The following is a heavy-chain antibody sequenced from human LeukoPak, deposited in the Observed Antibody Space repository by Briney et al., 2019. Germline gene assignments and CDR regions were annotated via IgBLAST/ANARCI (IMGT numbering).Heavy chain of an antibody. J-gene: IGHJ4*02. D-gene: IGHD3-22*01. V-gene: IGHV5-51*01. CDR1: GYSFTSYW. CDR3: ARRGLYYYDSSGYYYVIDD. Sequence: GESLKISCKGSGYSFTSYWIGWVRQMPGKGLGWMGIIYPGDSDTRYSPSFQGQVTISADKSISTAYLQWSSLKASDTAMYYCARRGLYYYDSSGYYYVIDDWGQGTLVTVSS. CDR2: IYPGDSDT.